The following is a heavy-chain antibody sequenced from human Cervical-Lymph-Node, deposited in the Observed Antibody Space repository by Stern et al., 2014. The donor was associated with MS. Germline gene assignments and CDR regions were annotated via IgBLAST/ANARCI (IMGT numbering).Heavy chain of an antibody. CDR1: GYTFTDHA. V-gene: IGHV7-4-1*02. CDR2: IHTNAGNP. CDR3: ARDGNDEETTVTTY. Sequence: VQLVQSGSELKKPGASVKVSCKASGYTFTDHALNWVRQAPGQGLEWMGWIHTNAGNPTYAQGFPGRFVFSLDTSVNTALLQISGLETEDTAVYYCARDGNDEETTVTTYWGQGTLVTVSS. D-gene: IGHD4-17*01. J-gene: IGHJ4*02.